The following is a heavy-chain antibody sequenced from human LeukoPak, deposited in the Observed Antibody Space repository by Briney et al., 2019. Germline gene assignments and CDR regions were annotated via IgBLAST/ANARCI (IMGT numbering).Heavy chain of an antibody. CDR1: GYTLTELS. J-gene: IGHJ2*01. Sequence: GASVKVSCKVSGYTLTELSMHWVRQAPGKGLEWMGGFDPEDGETIYAQKFQGRVTMTEDTSTDTAYMELSSLRSEDTAVYYCATGPRDNYYFGYWYFDLWGRGTLVTVSS. CDR3: ATGPRDNYYFGYWYFDL. D-gene: IGHD2/OR15-2a*01. CDR2: FDPEDGET. V-gene: IGHV1-24*01.